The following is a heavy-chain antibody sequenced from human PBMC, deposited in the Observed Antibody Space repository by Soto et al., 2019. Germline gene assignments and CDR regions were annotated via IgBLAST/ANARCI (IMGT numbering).Heavy chain of an antibody. CDR3: VRDVGFDFDY. CDR2: TYYRSKWYN. V-gene: IGHV6-1*01. CDR1: GDSVSSNTAA. J-gene: IGHJ4*02. Sequence: PSQTLSLTCAISGDSVSSNTAAWNWIRQPPSRGLEWLGRTYYRSKWYNDYAVSVKSRITINPDTSKNQFSLHLNSVTPEDTALYYCVRDVGFDFDYWGLGTLVTVSS. D-gene: IGHD1-26*01.